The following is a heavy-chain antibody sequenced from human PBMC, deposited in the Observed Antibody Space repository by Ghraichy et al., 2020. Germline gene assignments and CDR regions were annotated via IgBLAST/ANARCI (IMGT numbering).Heavy chain of an antibody. CDR3: ARGSYSSSSGWRN. V-gene: IGHV4-61*02. D-gene: IGHD6-6*01. Sequence: SETLSLTCTVSGGSISSGSYYWSWIRQPAGKGLEWIGRIYTSGSTNYNPSLKSRVTISVDTSKNQFSLKLSSVTAADTAVYYCARGSYSSSSGWRNWGQGTLVTVSS. CDR2: IYTSGST. CDR1: GGSISSGSYY. J-gene: IGHJ4*02.